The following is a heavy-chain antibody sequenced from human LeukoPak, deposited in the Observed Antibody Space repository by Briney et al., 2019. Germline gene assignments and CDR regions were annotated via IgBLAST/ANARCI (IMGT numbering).Heavy chain of an antibody. CDR3: ARDRGRVAGEYFDY. Sequence: GGSLRLSCAASGFTFSDVYMSWIRQAPGKGLEWVSYISSSGSSTKYADSVKGRFTISRDNAKNSLYLQMNSLRVEDTAVYYCARDRGRVAGEYFDYWGQETLVTVSS. J-gene: IGHJ4*02. CDR1: GFTFSDVY. D-gene: IGHD6-19*01. CDR2: ISSSGSST. V-gene: IGHV3-11*06.